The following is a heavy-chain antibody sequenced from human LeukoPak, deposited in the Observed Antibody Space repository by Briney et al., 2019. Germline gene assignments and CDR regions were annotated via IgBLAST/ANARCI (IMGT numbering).Heavy chain of an antibody. J-gene: IGHJ6*02. CDR3: ARDGGDKSYYYYYGMDV. Sequence: ASVKVSFKASGYTFTIYGINWVRQAPGQGLEWMGWISAYNGNTNYAQKLQGRVTMTTDTSTSTAYMELRSLRSDDTAVYYCARDGGDKSYYYYYGMDVWGQGTTVTVSS. D-gene: IGHD2-21*01. CDR1: GYTFTIYG. V-gene: IGHV1-18*01. CDR2: ISAYNGNT.